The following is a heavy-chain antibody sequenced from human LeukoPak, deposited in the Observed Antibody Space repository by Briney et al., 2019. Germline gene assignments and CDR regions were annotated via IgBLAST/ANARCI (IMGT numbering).Heavy chain of an antibody. J-gene: IGHJ4*02. V-gene: IGHV3-53*05. CDR3: ARAIQLWSPAAG. CDR1: GFTVSSNY. Sequence: HPGGSLRLSCAASGFTVSSNYMSWVRQAPGKGLEWVSVIYGGGSTYYADSVKGRFTISRDNSKNTLYLQMNSLRAEDTAVYYCARAIQLWSPAAGWGQGTLVTVSS. D-gene: IGHD5-18*01. CDR2: IYGGGST.